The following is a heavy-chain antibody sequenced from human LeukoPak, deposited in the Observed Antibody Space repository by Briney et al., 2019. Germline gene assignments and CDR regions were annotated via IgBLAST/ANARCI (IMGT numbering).Heavy chain of an antibody. D-gene: IGHD1-26*01. V-gene: IGHV3-23*01. J-gene: IGHJ4*02. Sequence: GGSLRLSCAASGFTFSSYAMSWVRQAPGKGLEWVSAISGSGGSTYYADSVKGRFTISRDNSKNTLYLQMNSLRAEDTAVYFCARDTMGATDYWGQGTLVTVSS. CDR2: ISGSGGST. CDR1: GFTFSSYA. CDR3: ARDTMGATDY.